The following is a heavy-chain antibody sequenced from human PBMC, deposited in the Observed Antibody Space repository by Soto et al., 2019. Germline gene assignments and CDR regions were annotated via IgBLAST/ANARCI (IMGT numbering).Heavy chain of an antibody. D-gene: IGHD4-17*01. CDR3: AKGRDGDTFYFDY. CDR1: GFMFSNYA. CDR2: ISGSGGTT. V-gene: IGHV3-23*01. J-gene: IGHJ4*02. Sequence: EVQLLESGGGLVQPGGSLRLSCAASGFMFSNYAMSWVRQAPGKGLEWVTAISGSGGTTNYADAVKGRFTISRDNSKNTLDLQMNSLRAEYTAGYYCAKGRDGDTFYFDYWGQGTLVTVSS.